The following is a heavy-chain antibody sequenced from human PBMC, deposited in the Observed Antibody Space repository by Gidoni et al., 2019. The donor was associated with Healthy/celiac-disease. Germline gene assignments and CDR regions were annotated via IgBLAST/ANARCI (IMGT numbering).Heavy chain of an antibody. CDR1: GFTFSSYA. V-gene: IGHV3-64*01. Sequence: EVQLVESGGGLVQPGGSLTPSCAASGFTFSSYAMHWVRQAPGKGLEYGSAISRNGGSTYYANSVKGRFTISRDNSKNTLYLQMGSLRAEDMAVYYCARGYYYYYGMDVWGQGTTVTVSS. CDR3: ARGYYYYYGMDV. J-gene: IGHJ6*02. CDR2: ISRNGGST.